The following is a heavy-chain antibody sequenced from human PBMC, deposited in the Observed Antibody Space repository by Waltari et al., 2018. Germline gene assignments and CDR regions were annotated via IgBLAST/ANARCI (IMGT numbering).Heavy chain of an antibody. CDR2: ISYDGSNK. CDR3: ARDRTGRRDGYNYGVGIDY. J-gene: IGHJ4*02. V-gene: IGHV3-30-3*01. Sequence: QVQLVESGGGVVQPGRSLRLSCAASGFTFSSYAMHCVRQAPVTGLEWVAVISYDGSNKYYADSVKGRFTISRDNSKNTLYLQMNSLRAEDTAVYYCARDRTGRRDGYNYGVGIDYWGQGTLVTVSS. D-gene: IGHD5-12*01. CDR1: GFTFSSYA.